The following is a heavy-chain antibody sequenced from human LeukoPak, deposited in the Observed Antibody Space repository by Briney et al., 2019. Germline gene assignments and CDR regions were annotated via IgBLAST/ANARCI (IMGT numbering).Heavy chain of an antibody. CDR1: GGSISSSSYY. V-gene: IGHV4-39*01. D-gene: IGHD6-19*01. J-gene: IGHJ4*02. CDR3: ARLFGYSSGWGHYFDY. CDR2: IYYSRTT. Sequence: PSETLSLTCTVSGGSISSSSYYWGWIRQPPGKGLEWIGSIYYSRTTYYNPSLKSRVTLSVDTSKNQFSLKLSSVTAADTAVYYCARLFGYSSGWGHYFDYWGQGTLVTVSS.